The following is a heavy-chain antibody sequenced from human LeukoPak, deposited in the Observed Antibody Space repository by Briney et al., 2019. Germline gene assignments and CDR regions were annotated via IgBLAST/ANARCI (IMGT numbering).Heavy chain of an antibody. CDR3: ARSGLATCHY. CDR2: INNGAGDT. Sequence: GVSLRLSCQASGFIFTDYAMSCVRQAPGKGLEWVSSINNGAGDTFFADSVKGRFTISRDDSRGMVYLQMNSLTAEDTAVYYCARSGLATCHYWGQGTLVTVSS. CDR1: GFIFTDYA. J-gene: IGHJ4*02. D-gene: IGHD3-10*01. V-gene: IGHV3-23*01.